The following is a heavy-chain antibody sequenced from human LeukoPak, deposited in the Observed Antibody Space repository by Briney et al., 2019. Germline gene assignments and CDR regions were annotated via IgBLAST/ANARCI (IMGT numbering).Heavy chain of an antibody. CDR1: GFTFSSYW. D-gene: IGHD1-26*01. CDR2: IKQDGSEK. V-gene: IGHV3-7*03. J-gene: IGHJ3*02. CDR3: ARGGEWELPQAFDI. Sequence: GGSLRLSCVASGFTFSSYWMSWVRQAPGKVLEWVANIKQDGSEKYYVDSVKGRFTISRDNAKNSLYLQMNSLRAEDTAVYYCARGGEWELPQAFDIWGQGTMVTVSS.